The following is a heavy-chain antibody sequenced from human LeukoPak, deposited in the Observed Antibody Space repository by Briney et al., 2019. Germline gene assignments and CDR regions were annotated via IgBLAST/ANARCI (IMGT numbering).Heavy chain of an antibody. CDR2: ISAYNGNT. CDR3: ARDVSGNYDFWSGYVYYYYMDV. CDR1: GYTFTSYG. D-gene: IGHD3-3*01. V-gene: IGHV1-18*01. J-gene: IGHJ6*03. Sequence: ASVKVSCKASGYTFTSYGISWVRQAPGQGLEWMGWISAYNGNTNYAQKLQGRVTMTTDTSTSTAYMELRSLRSDDTAVYYCARDVSGNYDFWSGYVYYYYMDVWGKGTTVTVSS.